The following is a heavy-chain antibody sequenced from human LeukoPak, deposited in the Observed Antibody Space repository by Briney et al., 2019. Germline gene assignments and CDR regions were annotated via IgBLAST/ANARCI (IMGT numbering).Heavy chain of an antibody. CDR1: GFTFSSYS. Sequence: PGGSLRLSCAASGFTFSSYSMNWVRQAPGKGLEWVSSISSSSSYIYYADSVKGRFTISRDNAKNSLYLQMNSLRAEDTAVYYCARDLGWNYGSSLDYWGQGTLVTVSS. J-gene: IGHJ4*02. D-gene: IGHD1-7*01. CDR2: ISSSSSYI. V-gene: IGHV3-21*01. CDR3: ARDLGWNYGSSLDY.